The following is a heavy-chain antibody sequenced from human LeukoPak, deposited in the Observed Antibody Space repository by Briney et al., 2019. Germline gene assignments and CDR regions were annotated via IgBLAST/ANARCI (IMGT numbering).Heavy chain of an antibody. J-gene: IGHJ4*02. CDR2: ISGSGGST. D-gene: IGHD3-10*01. Sequence: PGGSLRLSCAASGFTFSSYAMSWVRQAPGKGLEWVSAISGSGGSTYYADSVKGRFTISRDNSKNTLYLQMNSLRAEDTAVYYCPKDLTPYVSGRALHHSWGQGPLVTASS. CDR1: GFTFSSYA. V-gene: IGHV3-23*01. CDR3: PKDLTPYVSGRALHHS.